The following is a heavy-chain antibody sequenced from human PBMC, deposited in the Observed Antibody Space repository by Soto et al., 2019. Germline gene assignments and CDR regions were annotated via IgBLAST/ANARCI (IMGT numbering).Heavy chain of an antibody. D-gene: IGHD4-17*01. Sequence: QVQLVQSGAEVKKPGSSVKVSCKASGGTFSSYAISWVRQAPGQGLEWMGGIIPIFGTANYAQKFQGRVRITADESTSTAYRELSSLRSEDTAVYYCAGDLDVGGYGDLSYAFDIWGQGTMVTVSS. CDR2: IIPIFGTA. CDR3: AGDLDVGGYGDLSYAFDI. CDR1: GGTFSSYA. V-gene: IGHV1-69*12. J-gene: IGHJ3*02.